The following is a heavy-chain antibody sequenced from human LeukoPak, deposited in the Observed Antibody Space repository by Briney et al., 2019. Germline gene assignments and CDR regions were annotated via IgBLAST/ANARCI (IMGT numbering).Heavy chain of an antibody. J-gene: IGHJ4*02. D-gene: IGHD2-2*01. CDR3: ARLRGYCSSTSCPPDFDY. CDR1: GYSFTSYW. Sequence: GESLKISCKGSGYSFTSYWIGWVRQMPGKGLEWMGIIYPGGSDTRYSPSFQGQVTISADKSISTAYLQWSSLKASDTAMYYCARLRGYCSSTSCPPDFDYWGQGTLVTVSS. CDR2: IYPGGSDT. V-gene: IGHV5-51*01.